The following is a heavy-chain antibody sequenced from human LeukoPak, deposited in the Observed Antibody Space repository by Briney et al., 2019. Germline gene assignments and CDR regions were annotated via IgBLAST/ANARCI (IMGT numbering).Heavy chain of an antibody. V-gene: IGHV3-20*04. Sequence: GGSLRLSCAASGFNFDDYGMSWVRQAPGKGLEWVSGINGNGGRTGYADSVKGRFTISRDNAKNSLYLEMNSLRAEDTALYYCARHGVMAAAAYFDYWGQGNLVTVSS. J-gene: IGHJ4*02. CDR3: ARHGVMAAAAYFDY. D-gene: IGHD6-13*01. CDR1: GFNFDDYG. CDR2: INGNGGRT.